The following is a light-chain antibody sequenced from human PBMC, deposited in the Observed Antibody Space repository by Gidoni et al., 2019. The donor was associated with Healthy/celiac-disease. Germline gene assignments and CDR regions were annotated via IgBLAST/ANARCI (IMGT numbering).Light chain of an antibody. CDR2: GAS. CDR1: QSVSSSY. V-gene: IGKV3-20*01. Sequence: EIVLPQSPGTLSLSPGERATLSCSASQSVSSSYLAWYQQKPGQAPRLLIYGASSRATGIPDRFSGSGSGTDFTLTISRLEPEDFAVYYCQQYGSSPWTFGQGTKVEIK. CDR3: QQYGSSPWT. J-gene: IGKJ1*01.